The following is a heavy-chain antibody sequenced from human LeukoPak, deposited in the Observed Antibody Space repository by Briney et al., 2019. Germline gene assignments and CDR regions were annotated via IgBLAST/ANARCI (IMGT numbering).Heavy chain of an antibody. Sequence: GGSLRLSCAASGFTFSSYGMSWVRQAPGKGLEWVSAISGSGGSTYYADSVKGRFTISRDNSKNTLYLQMNSLRAEDTAVYYCAPYGSGSYPYAGWGQGTLVTVSS. V-gene: IGHV3-23*01. CDR1: GFTFSSYG. CDR2: ISGSGGST. D-gene: IGHD3-10*01. CDR3: APYGSGSYPYAG. J-gene: IGHJ4*02.